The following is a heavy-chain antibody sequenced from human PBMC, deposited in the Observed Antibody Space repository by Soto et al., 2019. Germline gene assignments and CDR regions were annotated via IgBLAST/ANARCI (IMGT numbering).Heavy chain of an antibody. V-gene: IGHV3-48*03. CDR1: GFTFSSYE. CDR3: ARDVGYYDSSGPDAFDI. D-gene: IGHD3-22*01. Sequence: GSLRLSCAASGFTFSSYEMNWVRQAPGKGLEWVSYISSSGSTIYYADSVKVGFTISRDNAKNSLYLQMNSLRAEDTAVYYCARDVGYYDSSGPDAFDIWGQGTMVTVSS. CDR2: ISSSGSTI. J-gene: IGHJ3*02.